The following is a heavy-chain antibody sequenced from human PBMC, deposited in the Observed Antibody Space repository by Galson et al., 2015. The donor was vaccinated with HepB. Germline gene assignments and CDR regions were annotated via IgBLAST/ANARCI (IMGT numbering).Heavy chain of an antibody. CDR1: GFTFSNAW. CDR2: IKSKTDGGTT. CDR3: LYGYNYGRCY. V-gene: IGHV3-15*01. D-gene: IGHD5-18*01. Sequence: SLRLSCAASGFTFSNAWMSWVRQAPGKGLEWVGRIKSKTDGGTTDYTAPVKGRFTISRDDSKNTLYLQMNSLKTEDTAVYYCLYGYNYGRCYWGLGTRVTVSS. J-gene: IGHJ4*02.